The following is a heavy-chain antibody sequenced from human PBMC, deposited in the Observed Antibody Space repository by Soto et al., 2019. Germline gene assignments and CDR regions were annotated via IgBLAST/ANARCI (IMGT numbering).Heavy chain of an antibody. V-gene: IGHV3-74*01. CDR2: IKGDGSST. D-gene: IGHD2-15*01. J-gene: IGHJ4*02. Sequence: LSCAASGFTLSVYWMHWVRQAPGKGLVWVSRIKGDGSSTSYADSVKGRFTISRDNAKNTLYLQMSSLRAEDTAVYSCARDKPYSPVTPYYWGQGTLVTVSS. CDR1: GFTLSVYW. CDR3: ARDKPYSPVTPYY.